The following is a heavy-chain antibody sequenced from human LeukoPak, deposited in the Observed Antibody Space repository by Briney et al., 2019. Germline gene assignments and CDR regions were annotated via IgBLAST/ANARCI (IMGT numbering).Heavy chain of an antibody. CDR1: GYTFTSYG. CDR3: ARISSGYYLMGY. CDR2: ISAYNGNT. D-gene: IGHD3-22*01. J-gene: IGHJ4*02. Sequence: ASVKVSCTASGYTFTSYGISWVRQAPGQGLEWMGWISAYNGNTNYAQKLQGRVTMTTDTSTSTAYMELRSLRSDDTAVYYCARISSGYYLMGYWGQGTLVTVSS. V-gene: IGHV1-18*01.